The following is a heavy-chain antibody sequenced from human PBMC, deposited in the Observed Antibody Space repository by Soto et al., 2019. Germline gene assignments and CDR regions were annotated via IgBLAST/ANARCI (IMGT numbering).Heavy chain of an antibody. V-gene: IGHV1-18*04. J-gene: IGHJ4*02. D-gene: IGHD3-22*01. Sequence: ASVKVSCKASGYTFTSSGISWGQQAPGQGLGGWGWISAYNGNTNYAQKLQGRVNMTTDTSTSTAYMQLSSLRADDTAVYYGARYYDSSGYGEDYWGQGTLVTVSS. CDR1: GYTFTSSG. CDR2: ISAYNGNT. CDR3: ARYYDSSGYGEDY.